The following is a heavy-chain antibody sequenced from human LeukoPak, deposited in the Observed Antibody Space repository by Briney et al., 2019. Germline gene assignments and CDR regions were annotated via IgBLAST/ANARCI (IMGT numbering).Heavy chain of an antibody. CDR1: GASISSSSYY. J-gene: IGHJ5*02. CDR2: IYYNGDT. CDR3: ARLNSYYYGSGTPMGWFNP. V-gene: IGHV4-39*01. D-gene: IGHD3-10*01. Sequence: SETLSLTCTVSGASISSSSYYWGWIRPPPGKGLEWIGNIYYNGDTYYNPSLTSRLTISMDTSKTQFSLKLRSATAADTAVYYCARLNSYYYGSGTPMGWFNPWGQGTQVTVSS.